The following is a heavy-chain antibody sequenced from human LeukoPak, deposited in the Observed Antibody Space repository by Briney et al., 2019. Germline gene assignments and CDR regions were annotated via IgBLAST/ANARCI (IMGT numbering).Heavy chain of an antibody. CDR2: VSGSGYST. CDR3: ARFPSQTLGLSPFDH. Sequence: GGSLRLSCAASGFTFSSYAMSWVRQAPGKGLEWVSAVSGSGYSTYYADSVKGRFTISSDYSKNTLYLQMHSLRAEDTALYFCARFPSQTLGLSPFDHWGQGTLLTVSS. J-gene: IGHJ4*02. V-gene: IGHV3-23*01. D-gene: IGHD3/OR15-3a*01. CDR1: GFTFSSYA.